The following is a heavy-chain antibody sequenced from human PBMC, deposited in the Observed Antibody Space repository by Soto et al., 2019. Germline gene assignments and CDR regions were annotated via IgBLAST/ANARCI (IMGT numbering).Heavy chain of an antibody. CDR1: GGTFSNYG. D-gene: IGHD1-26*01. CDR3: ASRERVDAFDV. Sequence: QVQLVQSGAEVKKPGSSVKVSCKASGGTFSNYGITWVRQAPGQGLEWMGGIVPIFGSINLAQKFRGRLTIKPDKPTSTVYMELNSLTSEDTAVYYCASRERVDAFDVWGQGTMVTVSA. CDR2: IVPIFGSI. V-gene: IGHV1-69*06. J-gene: IGHJ3*01.